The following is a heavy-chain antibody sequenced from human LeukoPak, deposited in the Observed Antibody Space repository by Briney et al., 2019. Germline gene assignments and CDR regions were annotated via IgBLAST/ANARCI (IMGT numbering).Heavy chain of an antibody. Sequence: PGGSLRLSCAASGFTFSSYSMNWVRQAPGKGLEWVSSIISSSSHIYYADSVKGRFIISRDNSKNMVYLQMNSLRVDDAAVYYCARLDIGETDAFDIWGQGTLVTVSS. J-gene: IGHJ3*02. CDR2: IISSSSHI. V-gene: IGHV3-21*04. CDR3: ARLDIGETDAFDI. D-gene: IGHD3-9*01. CDR1: GFTFSSYS.